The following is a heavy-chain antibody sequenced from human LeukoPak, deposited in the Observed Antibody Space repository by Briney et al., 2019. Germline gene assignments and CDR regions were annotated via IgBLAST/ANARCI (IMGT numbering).Heavy chain of an antibody. CDR2: IYYTGST. V-gene: IGHV4-59*01. Sequence: SETLSLTCTVSGDSLNSYYWSWIRQPPGKGLEWGGYIYYTGSTNYNPSLKSRVTISVDTSKNQFSLKLSTVTAADTAVYYCARDLRGSSCYDYWGQGTLVTVSS. D-gene: IGHD2-2*01. CDR1: GDSLNSYY. CDR3: ARDLRGSSCYDY. J-gene: IGHJ4*02.